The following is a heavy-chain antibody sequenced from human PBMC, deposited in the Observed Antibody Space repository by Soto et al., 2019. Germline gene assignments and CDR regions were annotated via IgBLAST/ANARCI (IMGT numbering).Heavy chain of an antibody. CDR3: ASPKIAFYNWFDP. J-gene: IGHJ5*02. CDR2: IYYSGIT. Sequence: PSETLSLTCTVSGGSISSYYWSWIRQPPGKGLEWIGYIYYSGITNYNPSLKSRVTISVDTSKNQFSLKLSSVTAADTAVYYCASPKIAFYNWFDPWRKGTLVTVS. V-gene: IGHV4-59*08. CDR1: GGSISSYY. D-gene: IGHD3-3*02.